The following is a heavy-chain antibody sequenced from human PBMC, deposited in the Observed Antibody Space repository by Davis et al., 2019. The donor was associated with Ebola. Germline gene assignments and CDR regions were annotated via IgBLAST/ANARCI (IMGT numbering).Heavy chain of an antibody. CDR2: TNDFNGDP. CDR1: GYTFANHG. Sequence: AASVKVSCKASGYTFANHGFTWVRQAPGQGLEWMGWTNDFNGDPKYAQKFQGRVTMTTDTSTSTAYMDLRSLTSDDTAVYYCARDPDYYGSGTFHYYYYGMDVWGQGTTVTVSS. V-gene: IGHV1-18*01. J-gene: IGHJ6*02. D-gene: IGHD3-10*01. CDR3: ARDPDYYGSGTFHYYYYGMDV.